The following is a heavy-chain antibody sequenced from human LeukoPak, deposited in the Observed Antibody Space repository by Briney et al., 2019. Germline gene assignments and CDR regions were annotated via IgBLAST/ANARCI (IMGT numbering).Heavy chain of an antibody. CDR1: GFTVSSNY. CDR3: ARARQWLLGLGRAFDI. D-gene: IGHD6-19*01. Sequence: PGGSLRLSCAASGFTVSSNYMSWFRQAPGKGLEWVSVIYSGGSTYYADSVKGRFTISRDNSKNTLYLQMNTLRAEDTAVYYCARARQWLLGLGRAFDIWGQGTMVTVSS. CDR2: IYSGGST. V-gene: IGHV3-53*01. J-gene: IGHJ3*02.